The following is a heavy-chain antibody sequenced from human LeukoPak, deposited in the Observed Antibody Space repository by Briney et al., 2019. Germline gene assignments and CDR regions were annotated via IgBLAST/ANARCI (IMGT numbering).Heavy chain of an antibody. J-gene: IGHJ4*02. CDR1: GYTFTNYD. V-gene: IGHV1-8*01. CDR3: ARVAPNWSPFDY. Sequence: ASVKVSCKTSGYTFTNYDINWVRQATGQGLEWMGWMNPNSGNTGYAQKFQGRVTMTRNTSISTAYMELSSLRSEDTAVYYCARVAPNWSPFDYWGQGTLVTVSS. CDR2: MNPNSGNT. D-gene: IGHD1-1*01.